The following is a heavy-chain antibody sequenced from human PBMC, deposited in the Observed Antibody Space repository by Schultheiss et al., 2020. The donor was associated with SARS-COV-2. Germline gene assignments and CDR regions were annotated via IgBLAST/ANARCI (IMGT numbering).Heavy chain of an antibody. CDR3: ARLGRQGAASYPDY. D-gene: IGHD6-6*01. CDR2: INHSGST. J-gene: IGHJ4*02. Sequence: SQTLSLTCTVSGVSVTTYCWNWIRRPPGKGLEWIGEINHSGSTNYNPSLKSRVTISVDTSKNQFSLKLSSVTVADTALYYCARLGRQGAASYPDYWGQGTLVTVSS. V-gene: IGHV4-34*01. CDR1: GVSVTTYC.